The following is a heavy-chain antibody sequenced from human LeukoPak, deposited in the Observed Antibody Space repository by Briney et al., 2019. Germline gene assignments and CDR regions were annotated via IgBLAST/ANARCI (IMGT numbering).Heavy chain of an antibody. CDR2: INPNSGGT. D-gene: IGHD3-22*01. CDR3: ARDYYDSSGYYLDY. CDR1: GYTFTGYY. J-gene: IGHJ4*02. V-gene: IGHV1-2*02. Sequence: ASVKVSCKASGYTFTGYYMHWVRQAPGQGLEWMGWINPNSGGTNYAQKFQGGVTMTRDTSISTAYMELSRLRSDDTAVYYCARDYYDSSGYYLDYWGQGTLVTVSS.